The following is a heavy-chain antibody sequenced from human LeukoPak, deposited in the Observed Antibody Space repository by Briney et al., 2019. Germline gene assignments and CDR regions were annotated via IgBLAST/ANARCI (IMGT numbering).Heavy chain of an antibody. D-gene: IGHD2-21*01. J-gene: IGHJ3*02. V-gene: IGHV3-66*01. CDR1: GFTVSNNY. CDR2: IYSAGST. CDR3: AKDRIRLLWWEGVAFDI. Sequence: GGSLRLSCAASGFTVSNNYMTWVRQAPGKGLEWVSLIYSAGSTYYADSVKGRFTISRDNSKNTLYLQMNSLRAEDTAVYYCAKDRIRLLWWEGVAFDIWGQGTMVTVSS.